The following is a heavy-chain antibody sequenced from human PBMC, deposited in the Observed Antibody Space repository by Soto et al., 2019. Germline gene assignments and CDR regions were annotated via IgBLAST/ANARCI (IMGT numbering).Heavy chain of an antibody. V-gene: IGHV3-74*01. Sequence: EVQLVESGGGLVQPGGSLRLSCAASGFTFSSYWMHWVRQAPGKGLVLVSRINSDGSSTSYADSVKGRFTISRDNAKNTLYLQMNSLRAEDTAVYYCARDPTYFYDSSGYYDYWGQGTLVTVSS. CDR3: ARDPTYFYDSSGYYDY. CDR1: GFTFSSYW. CDR2: INSDGSST. J-gene: IGHJ4*02. D-gene: IGHD3-22*01.